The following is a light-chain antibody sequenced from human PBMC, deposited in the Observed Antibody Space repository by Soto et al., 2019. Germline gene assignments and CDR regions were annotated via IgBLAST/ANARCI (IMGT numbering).Light chain of an antibody. Sequence: LTQPPSSSGPPGQSVTLSCPGTKNDVGFYDFVSWYQHHPGKAPRLIIYEVVQRPSGVPDRFSGSKSGDTASLTVSGLQAADEADYFCKSYDGSNTDVFGSGNKGTVL. V-gene: IGLV2-8*01. CDR2: EVV. CDR3: KSYDGSNTDV. CDR1: KNDVGFYDF. J-gene: IGLJ1*01.